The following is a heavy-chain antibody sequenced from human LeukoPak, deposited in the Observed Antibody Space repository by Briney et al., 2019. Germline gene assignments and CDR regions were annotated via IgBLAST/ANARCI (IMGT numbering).Heavy chain of an antibody. CDR3: AKDVAYTFDY. CDR1: GLTFSSYA. CDR2: IRGSGGTT. V-gene: IGHV3-23*01. Sequence: PGGSLRLSCAASGLTFSSYAMSWVRQAPGKGLEWVSGIRGSGGTTYYADSVKGRFTISRENSKNTLCLQMNSLRTEDTAVYYCAKDVAYTFDYWGQGTLVTVSS. D-gene: IGHD3-16*01. J-gene: IGHJ4*02.